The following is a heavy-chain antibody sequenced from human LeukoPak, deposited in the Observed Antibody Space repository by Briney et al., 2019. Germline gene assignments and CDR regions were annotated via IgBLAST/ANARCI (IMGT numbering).Heavy chain of an antibody. CDR2: IYYSGST. D-gene: IGHD3-10*01. Sequence: SETLSLTCTVSGGSISSGGYYWSWLRQHPGKGLEWVGYIYYSGSTYYNPSLKSRVTISVDTSKNQFSLKLSSVTAADTAVYYCARDDAPYTGQGLGYWGQGTLVTVSS. CDR1: GGSISSGGYY. CDR3: ARDDAPYTGQGLGY. V-gene: IGHV4-31*03. J-gene: IGHJ4*02.